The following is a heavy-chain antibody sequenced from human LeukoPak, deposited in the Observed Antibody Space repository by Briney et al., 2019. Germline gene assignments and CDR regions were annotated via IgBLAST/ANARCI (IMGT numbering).Heavy chain of an antibody. V-gene: IGHV1-69*04. CDR3: ARARGASGWPLFL. CDR1: GGTFSSYA. Sequence: ASVKVSCKASGGTFSSYAISWVRQAPGQGLEWMGRIIPILGIANYAQRFQGRVTITADKSTSTAYMELSSLRSEDTAVYYCARARGASGWPLFLWGQGTLVTVSS. CDR2: IIPILGIA. J-gene: IGHJ4*02. D-gene: IGHD6-19*01.